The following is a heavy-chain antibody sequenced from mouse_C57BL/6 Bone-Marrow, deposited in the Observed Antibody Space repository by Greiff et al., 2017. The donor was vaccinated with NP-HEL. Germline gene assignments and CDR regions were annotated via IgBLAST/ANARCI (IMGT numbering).Heavy chain of an antibody. CDR1: GYTFTDYY. D-gene: IGHD2-4*01. V-gene: IGHV1-26*01. CDR3: ANYDYAGFDY. Sequence: VQLKQSGPELVKPGASVKISCKASGYTFTDYYMNWVKQSHGKSLEWIGDINPNNGGTSYNQKFKGKATLTVDKSSSTAYMELRSLTSEDSAVYYCANYDYAGFDYWGQGTTLTVSS. CDR2: INPNNGGT. J-gene: IGHJ2*01.